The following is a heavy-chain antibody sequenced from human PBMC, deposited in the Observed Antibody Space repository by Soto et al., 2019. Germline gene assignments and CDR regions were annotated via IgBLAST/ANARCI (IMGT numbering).Heavy chain of an antibody. CDR1: GGAINGYY. Sequence: SETLSLTCTVSGGAINGYYWTWIRQPPGKGLEWIGFIYYSGSTNYNPSLQSRVTISLDTYKNQFSLNLSSVTAADTAMYYCARDRKGSNGLTDYWGQGALVTVSS. V-gene: IGHV4-59*01. J-gene: IGHJ4*02. D-gene: IGHD3-9*01. CDR2: IYYSGST. CDR3: ARDRKGSNGLTDY.